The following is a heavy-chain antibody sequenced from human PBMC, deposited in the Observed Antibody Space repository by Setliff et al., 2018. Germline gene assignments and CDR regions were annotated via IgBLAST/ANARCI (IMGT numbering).Heavy chain of an antibody. Sequence: ASVKVSCKASGYTFTNYAMTWMRQAPGQGLEYMGWINTNTGNPIYAQGFTGRFVFSLDTPVSTAYPQISSLKSEDSAVYYCARGSRFGTIVYRGDYYMDVWGKGTTVTVSS. D-gene: IGHD3-10*01. CDR1: GYTFTNYA. CDR2: INTNTGNP. V-gene: IGHV7-4-1*02. J-gene: IGHJ6*03. CDR3: ARGSRFGTIVYRGDYYMDV.